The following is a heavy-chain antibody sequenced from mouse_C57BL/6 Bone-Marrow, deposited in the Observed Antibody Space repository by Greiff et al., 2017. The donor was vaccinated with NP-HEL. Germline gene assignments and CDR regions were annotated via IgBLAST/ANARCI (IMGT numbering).Heavy chain of an antibody. Sequence: EVQLVESGGGLVKPGGSLKLSCAASGFTFSDYGMHWVRQAPEKGLEWVAYISRGSSTIYYADTVKGRFTISRDNAKNTLFLQMTSLRSEDTAMYYCARGGLWLRRDWYFDVWGTGTTVTVSS. CDR1: GFTFSDYG. CDR3: ARGGLWLRRDWYFDV. V-gene: IGHV5-17*01. CDR2: ISRGSSTI. J-gene: IGHJ1*03. D-gene: IGHD2-2*01.